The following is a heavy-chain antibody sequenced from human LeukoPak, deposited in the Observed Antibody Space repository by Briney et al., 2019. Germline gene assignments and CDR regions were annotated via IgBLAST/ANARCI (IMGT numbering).Heavy chain of an antibody. Sequence: SETLSPTCTVSGGSISSYHWNWTRQPAGKGLEWIGRLYTSGSTTNYNPSLKGRVTMSVDTSKRQFSLKLSSVTAADTAVYYCARGDDFSDAFDIWGHGTMVTVSS. CDR3: ARGDDFSDAFDI. D-gene: IGHD3-3*01. CDR2: LYTSGSTT. V-gene: IGHV4-4*07. CDR1: GGSISSYH. J-gene: IGHJ3*02.